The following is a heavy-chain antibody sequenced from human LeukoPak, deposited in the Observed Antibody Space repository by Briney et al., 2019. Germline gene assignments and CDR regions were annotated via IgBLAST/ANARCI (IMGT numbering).Heavy chain of an antibody. CDR1: GGSISSSSYY. V-gene: IGHV4-39*07. Sequence: SETLSLTCTVSGGSISSSSYYWGWIRQPPGKGLEWIGSIYYSGSTYYNPSLKSRVTISVDTSKNQFSLKLSSVTAADTAVYYCARQKKDRLLDYWGQGTLVTVSS. D-gene: IGHD2-15*01. CDR3: ARQKKDRLLDY. CDR2: IYYSGST. J-gene: IGHJ4*02.